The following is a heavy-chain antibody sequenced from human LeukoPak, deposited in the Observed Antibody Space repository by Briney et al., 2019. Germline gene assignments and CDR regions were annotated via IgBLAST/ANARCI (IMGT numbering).Heavy chain of an antibody. V-gene: IGHV3-23*01. Sequence: GGSLRLSCAASGFTFSTFGMSWVRQAPGKGLEWVSGISGNGGSTYYADSVKGRFTISRDNAKNSLYLQMNSLRAEDTAVYYCARETDSTLFDYWGQGTLVTVSS. CDR2: ISGNGGST. D-gene: IGHD2-2*01. J-gene: IGHJ4*02. CDR1: GFTFSTFG. CDR3: ARETDSTLFDY.